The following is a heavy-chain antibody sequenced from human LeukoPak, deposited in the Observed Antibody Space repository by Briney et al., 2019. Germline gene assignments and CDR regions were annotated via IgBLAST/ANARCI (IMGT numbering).Heavy chain of an antibody. CDR3: AKSDTYRFDY. J-gene: IGHJ4*02. Sequence: AGRSLRLSCSAFGFTLSSYATHLVCQAPGKCLEYVSAISSNGGSTYYADSVKCRFTISRDNAKNSLYLQMNSLRDEDTAVYYCAKSDTYRFDYWGQGTLVTVSS. V-gene: IGHV3-64*04. D-gene: IGHD3-16*02. CDR2: ISSNGGST. CDR1: GFTLSSYA.